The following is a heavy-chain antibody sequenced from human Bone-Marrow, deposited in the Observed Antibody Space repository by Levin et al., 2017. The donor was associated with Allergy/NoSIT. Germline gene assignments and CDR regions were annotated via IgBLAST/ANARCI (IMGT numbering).Heavy chain of an antibody. D-gene: IGHD4-17*01. CDR2: ISYDGRTK. Sequence: LSLTCAASGFTFSSYPMHWVRQAPGKGLEWVAVISYDGRTKYYADSVKGRFTISGDNSKDTLYLQMNSLRAEDTAVYYCAKGLDYGDYVQPFDYWGQGTLVTVSS. CDR3: AKGLDYGDYVQPFDY. CDR1: GFTFSSYP. J-gene: IGHJ4*02. V-gene: IGHV3-30*04.